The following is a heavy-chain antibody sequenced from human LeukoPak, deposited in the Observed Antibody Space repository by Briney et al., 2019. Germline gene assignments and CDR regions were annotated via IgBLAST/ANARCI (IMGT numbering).Heavy chain of an antibody. Sequence: SETLSLTCTVSGGSITDYYWSWLRQPPGKGLEWIGYISYSGNTKYSPSLSNRVTISLATSRKQFSLKLSSVTAADTAVYYCARRRGAARPPDYWGQGTLVTVSS. CDR1: GGSITDYY. D-gene: IGHD6-6*01. CDR3: ARRRGAARPPDY. CDR2: ISYSGNT. V-gene: IGHV4-59*01. J-gene: IGHJ4*02.